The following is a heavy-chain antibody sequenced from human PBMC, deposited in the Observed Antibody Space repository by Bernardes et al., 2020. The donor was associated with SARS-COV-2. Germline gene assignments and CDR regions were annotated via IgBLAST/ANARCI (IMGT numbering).Heavy chain of an antibody. CDR3: AKDLTGAVILLSTYHYGMDV. Sequence: GGSLRLSCTGSGLTFSKHAMSWVRQAPGKGLEWVATMSGSGSSTNSADSVKGRFSISRDNSKNTVYLQMDTLRVEDTAIYYCAKDLTGAVILLSTYHYGMDVWGQGTTVTVSS. CDR1: GLTFSKHA. V-gene: IGHV3-23*01. J-gene: IGHJ6*02. D-gene: IGHD3-3*01. CDR2: MSGSGSST.